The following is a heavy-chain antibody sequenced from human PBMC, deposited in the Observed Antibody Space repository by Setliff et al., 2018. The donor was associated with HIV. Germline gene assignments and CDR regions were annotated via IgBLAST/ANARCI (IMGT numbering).Heavy chain of an antibody. D-gene: IGHD3-22*01. CDR2: IFYTGNT. J-gene: IGHJ3*02. CDR3: ARGVYYYDSSGYYSAYHDAFDI. Sequence: SETLSLTCSVSGGSISSSTYYWGWIRQPPGKGLEWIGDIFYTGNTYYNPSLKSRVAISVDRSKNQFSLKLSSVTAADTAVYYCARGVYYYDSSGYYSAYHDAFDIWGQGTMVTVSS. V-gene: IGHV4-39*07. CDR1: GGSISSSTYY.